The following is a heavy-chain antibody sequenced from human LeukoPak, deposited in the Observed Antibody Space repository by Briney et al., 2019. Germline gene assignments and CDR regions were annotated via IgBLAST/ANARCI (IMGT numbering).Heavy chain of an antibody. Sequence: SETLSLTCTVSGGSISSSLYHWGWVRQSPGKNPEWLGSIYYTGTTHYNPSLKSRVTISVDTSKNQFSLKLSSVTAAGTAVYYCARGYSSSWYFNWFDPWGQGTLVTVSS. D-gene: IGHD6-13*01. J-gene: IGHJ5*02. CDR3: ARGYSSSWYFNWFDP. CDR1: GGSISSSLYH. V-gene: IGHV4-39*07. CDR2: IYYTGTT.